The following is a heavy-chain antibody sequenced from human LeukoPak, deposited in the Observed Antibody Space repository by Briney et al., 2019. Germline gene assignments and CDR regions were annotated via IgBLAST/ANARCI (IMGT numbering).Heavy chain of an antibody. J-gene: IGHJ1*01. V-gene: IGHV4-38-2*02. Sequence: SETLSLTCSVSGFLITNNNYWGWIRQSPGKGFEWMGSIHHSGNRFESGSTHYNPSFRGRVTVSADPSKNQFSLTLRSVTVADTGVYFCARNGSSGFFNDWSQGTLVTVSS. CDR3: ARNGSSGFFND. CDR1: GFLITNNNY. D-gene: IGHD6-19*01. CDR2: IHHSGNRFESGST.